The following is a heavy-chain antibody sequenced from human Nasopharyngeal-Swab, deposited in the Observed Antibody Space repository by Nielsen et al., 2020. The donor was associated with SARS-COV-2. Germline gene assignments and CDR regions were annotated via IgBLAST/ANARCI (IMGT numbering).Heavy chain of an antibody. D-gene: IGHD1-26*01. J-gene: IGHJ6*02. V-gene: IGHV4-61*01. Sequence: SETLSLTCTVSGGSISSSSYYWSWIRQPPGKGLEWIGYIYYSGSTNYNPSLKSRVTISVDTSKNQFSLKLSSVTAADTAVYYCARLVGATDYYYYGMDVWGQGTTFTV. CDR2: IYYSGST. CDR3: ARLVGATDYYYYGMDV. CDR1: GGSISSSSYY.